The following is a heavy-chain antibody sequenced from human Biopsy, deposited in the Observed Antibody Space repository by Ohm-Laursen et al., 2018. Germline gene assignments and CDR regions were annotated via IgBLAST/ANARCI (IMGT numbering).Heavy chain of an antibody. CDR2: IYYSGST. CDR1: GGSISSDY. CDR3: ARWTPEYDSSRYYLDAFDI. V-gene: IGHV4-59*12. J-gene: IGHJ3*02. D-gene: IGHD3-22*01. Sequence: GTLSLTCTVSGGSISSDYWSWIRQTPGKGLEWIGYIYYSGSTNYNPSLKSRVTLSMDTSKRQFSLELSFVTAADTAVYYCARWTPEYDSSRYYLDAFDIWGQGTKVTVSS.